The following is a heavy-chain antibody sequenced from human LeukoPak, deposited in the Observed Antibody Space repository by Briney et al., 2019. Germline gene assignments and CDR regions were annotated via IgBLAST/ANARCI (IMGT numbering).Heavy chain of an antibody. CDR1: GGTFSRYA. D-gene: IGHD2-2*01. Sequence: SEKVSCKGSGGTFSRYAISWVRQAPGQGLEWMGGIIPIFGTAHYAQKFQGRVTITADESTSTAYMRLSSQRSEDTAVYYCASATQHCSSTSCYGRDYYYYYYMDVWGKGTTVTVSS. V-gene: IGHV1-69*13. J-gene: IGHJ6*03. CDR3: ASATQHCSSTSCYGRDYYYYYYMDV. CDR2: IIPIFGTA.